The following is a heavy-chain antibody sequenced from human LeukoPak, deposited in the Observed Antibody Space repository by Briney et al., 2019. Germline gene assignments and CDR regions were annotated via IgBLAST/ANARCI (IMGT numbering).Heavy chain of an antibody. J-gene: IGHJ4*02. Sequence: PSQTLSLTCTVSGGSISSGGFYWSWIRQHPGKGLEWLGYIYYSGSTYYNPSLKSRVTFSVDTSKNQFSLKLNTSTTAATALYYCARGTTDGYSYGRFDYWGQGTLVTVSS. V-gene: IGHV4-31*03. CDR1: GGSISSGGFY. D-gene: IGHD5-18*01. CDR3: ARGTTDGYSYGRFDY. CDR2: IYYSGST.